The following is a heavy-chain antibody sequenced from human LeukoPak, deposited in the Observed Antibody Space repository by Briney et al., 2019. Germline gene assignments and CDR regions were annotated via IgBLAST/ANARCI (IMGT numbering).Heavy chain of an antibody. CDR3: TTDVQQSVFYYYYYMDV. V-gene: IGHV3-15*01. CDR2: IKSKTDGGTT. J-gene: IGHJ6*03. Sequence: GGSLRLSCAASGLTFNNAWMSWVRQAPGKGLEWVGRIKSKTDGGTTDYAAPVKGRFTISRDDSKNTLFLQMNSLKTEDTAVYYCTTDVQQSVFYYYYYMDVWGKGTTVTISS. D-gene: IGHD6-13*01. CDR1: GLTFNNAW.